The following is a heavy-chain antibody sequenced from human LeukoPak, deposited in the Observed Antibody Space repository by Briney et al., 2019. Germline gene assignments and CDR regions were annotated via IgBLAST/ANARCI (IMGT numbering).Heavy chain of an antibody. CDR1: GFTVSSNY. D-gene: IGHD4-17*01. J-gene: IGHJ4*02. Sequence: GGSLRLSCAASGFTVSSNYMSWVRQAPGKGLEWVSVIYSGGSTYYAGSVKGRFTISRDNSKNTLYLQMNSLRAEDTAVYYCARDSDGDYFDYWGQGTLVTVSS. V-gene: IGHV3-53*01. CDR3: ARDSDGDYFDY. CDR2: IYSGGST.